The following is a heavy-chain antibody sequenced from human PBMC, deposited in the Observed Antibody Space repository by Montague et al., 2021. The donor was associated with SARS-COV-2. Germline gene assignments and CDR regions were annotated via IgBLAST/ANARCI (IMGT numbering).Heavy chain of an antibody. CDR3: ARGLRLCNGGSCYFAWFDP. CDR1: NESFSGNS. D-gene: IGHD2-15*01. V-gene: IGHV4-34*01. Sequence: SETLSLTCAVYNESFSGNSFSTYYWSWIRQPPGKGLEWIGEINHSGTTNYNPSLESRFSISVDTSKNQFSLRLISVTAADMAVYYCARGLRLCNGGSCYFAWFDPWGQGTPVTVSS. CDR2: INHSGTT. J-gene: IGHJ5*02.